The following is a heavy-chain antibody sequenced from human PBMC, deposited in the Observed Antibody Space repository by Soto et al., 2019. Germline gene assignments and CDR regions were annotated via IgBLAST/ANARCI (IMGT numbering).Heavy chain of an antibody. CDR3: AKDFYDSSGYPQNAFDI. CDR1: GYTFTSYG. CDR2: ISAYNGNT. V-gene: IGHV1-18*01. Sequence: GASVKVSCKASGYTFTSYGISWVRQAPGQGLEWMGWISAYNGNTNYAQKLQGRVTMTTDTSTSTAYMELNSLRAEDTAVYYCAKDFYDSSGYPQNAFDIWGQGTMVTVSS. J-gene: IGHJ3*02. D-gene: IGHD3-22*01.